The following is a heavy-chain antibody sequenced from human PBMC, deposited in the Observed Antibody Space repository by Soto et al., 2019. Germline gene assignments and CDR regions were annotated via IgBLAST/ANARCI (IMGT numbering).Heavy chain of an antibody. CDR3: AREGGSAYGMDV. D-gene: IGHD1-26*01. CDR1: GYTFTGYY. V-gene: IGHV1-2*02. Sequence: VVAKPGASVKVSCKPSGYTFTGYYIHWVRQAPGQGLEWMGWINPSSGDSKYAQKFQGRVTMTRDTSISTAYLDLRNLRSDDTAVYYCAREGGSAYGMDVWGQGTAVTVSS. J-gene: IGHJ6*02. CDR2: INPSSGDS.